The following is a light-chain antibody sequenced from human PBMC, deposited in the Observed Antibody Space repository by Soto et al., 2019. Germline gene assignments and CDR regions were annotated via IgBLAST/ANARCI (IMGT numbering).Light chain of an antibody. J-gene: IGKJ5*01. CDR3: QQDDNSPRT. CDR1: QGITSY. V-gene: IGKV1-8*01. Sequence: ANRLTNSASSLYGHLVDSGTITFRASQGITSYLAWYQQKPGKAPNLLIYGASTLQSGAPSRFSGSGSGTDFTLTISGLQSEDITTYYCQQDDNSPRTFAQGTRLAI. CDR2: GAS.